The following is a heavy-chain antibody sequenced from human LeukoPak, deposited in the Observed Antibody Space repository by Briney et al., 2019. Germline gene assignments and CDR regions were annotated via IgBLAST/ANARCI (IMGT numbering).Heavy chain of an antibody. Sequence: GGSLRLSCAASGFTLSSYSMHGVRQAPGKGLEGVSSISSSSSYIYYADSVKGRFTISRDNAKNSLYLQMNSLRAEDRAVYCCARGSQYDILPFVWGEGTLVTVSS. D-gene: IGHD3-9*01. V-gene: IGHV3-21*01. CDR1: GFTLSSYS. CDR2: ISSSSSYI. J-gene: IGHJ4*02. CDR3: ARGSQYDILPFV.